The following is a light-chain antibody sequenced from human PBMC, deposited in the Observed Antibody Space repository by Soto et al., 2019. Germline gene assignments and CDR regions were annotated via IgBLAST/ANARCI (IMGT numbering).Light chain of an antibody. J-gene: IGKJ1*01. CDR1: QSVDTTF. V-gene: IGKV3-20*01. CDR3: QQYMSSVT. CDR2: GAS. Sequence: EIVLTQSPGSLSLSPGQRATLSCRASQSVDTTFFAWYQKKPGQAPRLLIYGASKRATGIPDRFSGSGSETDFTLIIRRLEPEDFAVYYCQQYMSSVTFGQGTKVEIK.